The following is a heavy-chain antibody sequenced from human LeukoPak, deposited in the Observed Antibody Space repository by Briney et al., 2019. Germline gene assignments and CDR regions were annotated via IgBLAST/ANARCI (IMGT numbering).Heavy chain of an antibody. Sequence: ASVKVSCKASGYTFTCYYMHWVRQAPGQGLEWMGWINPNSGGTHYAQKFQGRVTMTRDTSISTVYMELSRLRSDDTAVYYCVRGSSSWYYFDYWGQGTLVTVSS. V-gene: IGHV1-2*02. CDR1: GYTFTCYY. CDR3: VRGSSSWYYFDY. D-gene: IGHD6-13*01. CDR2: INPNSGGT. J-gene: IGHJ4*02.